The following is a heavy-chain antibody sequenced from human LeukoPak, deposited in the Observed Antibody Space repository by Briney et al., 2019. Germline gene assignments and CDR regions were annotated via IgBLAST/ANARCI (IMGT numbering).Heavy chain of an antibody. Sequence: SVKVSCKASGGTFSSYAISWVRQAPGQGLEWTGGIIPIFGTANYAQKFQGRVTITADESTSTAYMELSSLRSEDTAVYYCARARGQLPRSFDYWGQGTLVTVSS. J-gene: IGHJ4*02. CDR3: ARARGQLPRSFDY. D-gene: IGHD5-24*01. CDR2: IIPIFGTA. CDR1: GGTFSSYA. V-gene: IGHV1-69*13.